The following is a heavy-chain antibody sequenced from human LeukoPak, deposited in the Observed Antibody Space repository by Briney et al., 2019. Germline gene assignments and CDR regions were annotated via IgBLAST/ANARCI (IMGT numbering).Heavy chain of an antibody. CDR2: ISSSSSYI. D-gene: IGHD6-13*01. CDR1: GFTFSTYS. J-gene: IGHJ4*02. CDR3: ARDRGSSWGNVDY. Sequence: GGSLRLSCAASGFTFSTYSMNWVRQAPGKGLEWASSISSSSSYIYYADSVKGRFTISRDNAKNSLYLQMNSLRAEDTAVYYCARDRGSSWGNVDYWGQGTLVTVSS. V-gene: IGHV3-21*01.